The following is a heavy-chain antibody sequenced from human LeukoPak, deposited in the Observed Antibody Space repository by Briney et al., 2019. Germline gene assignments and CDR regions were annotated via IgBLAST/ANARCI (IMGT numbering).Heavy chain of an antibody. Sequence: PGGSLRLSCAASGFTFSDYYMSWIRQAPGKGLEWVSYISSSGSTIYYADSVKGRFTISRDNAKNSLYLQMNSLRAEDTVVYYCARDPGLPNWYFDLWGRGTLVTVSS. CDR3: ARDPGLPNWYFDL. J-gene: IGHJ2*01. CDR1: GFTFSDYY. V-gene: IGHV3-11*01. CDR2: ISSSGSTI.